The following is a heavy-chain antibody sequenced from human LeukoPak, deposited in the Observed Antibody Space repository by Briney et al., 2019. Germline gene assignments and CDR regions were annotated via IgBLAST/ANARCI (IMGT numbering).Heavy chain of an antibody. Sequence: SETLSLTCGVYSESFSGYFWTYIRQPPGGGLDWIGDINHRGSTNHNPSLTRRVTISVDTSKNQFSLRLTSVTAADTAVYYCARGSIYYGDSSAYFDYWGQGSLVTVSS. D-gene: IGHD3-22*01. CDR1: SESFSGYF. J-gene: IGHJ4*02. CDR3: ARGSIYYGDSSAYFDY. CDR2: INHRGST. V-gene: IGHV4-34*01.